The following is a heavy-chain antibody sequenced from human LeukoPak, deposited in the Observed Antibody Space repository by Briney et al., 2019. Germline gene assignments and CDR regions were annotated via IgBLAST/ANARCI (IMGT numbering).Heavy chain of an antibody. CDR1: GGTFSSYA. J-gene: IGHJ6*03. Sequence: SVKVSCKASGGTFSSYAISWVRQAPGQGLEWMGGIIPIFGTANYAQKFQGRVTITADESTSTAYMELSSLRSEDTAVYYCARGLEFLEWLPSNYYYYYYYYMDVWGKGTTVAVSS. D-gene: IGHD3-3*01. CDR3: ARGLEFLEWLPSNYYYYYYYYMDV. CDR2: IIPIFGTA. V-gene: IGHV1-69*13.